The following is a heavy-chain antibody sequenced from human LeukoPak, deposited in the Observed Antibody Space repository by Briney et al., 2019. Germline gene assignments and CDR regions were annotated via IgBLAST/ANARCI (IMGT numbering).Heavy chain of an antibody. CDR1: GVSFGGYY. D-gene: IGHD1-26*01. CDR2: INHSGST. CDR3: ARLGIVGATSP. J-gene: IGHJ5*02. Sequence: AETLSLTCAVYGVSFGGYYWSWIRQPPGKGLEWIGEINHSGSTNYNPSLKSRVNISVDTSKNQFSLKLSSVTAADTAVYYCARLGIVGATSPWGQGTLVTVSS. V-gene: IGHV4-34*01.